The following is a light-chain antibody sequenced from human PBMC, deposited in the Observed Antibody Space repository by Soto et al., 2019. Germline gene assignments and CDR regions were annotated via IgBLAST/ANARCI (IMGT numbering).Light chain of an antibody. J-gene: IGKJ2*01. CDR3: QQSYTSPFT. CDR1: QPISTY. CDR2: ATS. V-gene: IGKV1-39*01. Sequence: DIQMTQSPSSLSASVGDRVTITCRASQPISTYLNWYQQRPGKAPKFLISATSTLQSGVPARFSGSGSGTGFTLTISTLSPEDVGTYFCQQSYTSPFTFGRGTRLEI.